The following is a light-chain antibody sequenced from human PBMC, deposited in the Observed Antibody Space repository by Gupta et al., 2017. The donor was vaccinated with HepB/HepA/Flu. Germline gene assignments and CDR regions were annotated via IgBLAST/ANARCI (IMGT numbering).Light chain of an antibody. Sequence: DVQLTQSPSFLSASEGDRVSITCRASQDISRFLAWYQQKPGRVPKLLTSDASTLQSGVPSRFSGGGSGTEFTLTISSLQPEDVATYYCQQVNIYPLTFGGGTKVEIK. CDR2: DAS. CDR1: QDISRF. V-gene: IGKV1-9*01. J-gene: IGKJ4*01. CDR3: QQVNIYPLT.